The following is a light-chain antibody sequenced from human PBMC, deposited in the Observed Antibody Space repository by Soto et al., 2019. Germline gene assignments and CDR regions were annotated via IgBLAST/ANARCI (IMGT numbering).Light chain of an antibody. CDR3: AAWDDNLSTYV. CDR1: SSSIGTNF. J-gene: IGLJ1*01. V-gene: IGLV1-47*02. Sequence: QAVVTQPPSASGTPGQRVSISCSGSSSSIGTNFVYWYQQLPGTAPKVLIHSNNQRPSGVPDRFSGSKSGTSASLAISGLRSEDEADYYCAAWDDNLSTYVFGSGTKLTVL. CDR2: SNN.